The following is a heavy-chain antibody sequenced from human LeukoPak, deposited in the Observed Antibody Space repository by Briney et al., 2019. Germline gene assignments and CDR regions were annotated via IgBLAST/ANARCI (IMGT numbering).Heavy chain of an antibody. V-gene: IGHV3-9*01. Sequence: SLRLSCATSGFKFDDYGMHWVRQAPRKGLEWVSGISWNGAIMVYADSVKGRFTISRDNAKNSLYLQMNSLRAEDTALYYCAKDISIGGYADGYFYGMDAWGQGTTVTVSS. CDR1: GFKFDDYG. J-gene: IGHJ6*02. D-gene: IGHD5-12*01. CDR2: ISWNGAIM. CDR3: AKDISIGGYADGYFYGMDA.